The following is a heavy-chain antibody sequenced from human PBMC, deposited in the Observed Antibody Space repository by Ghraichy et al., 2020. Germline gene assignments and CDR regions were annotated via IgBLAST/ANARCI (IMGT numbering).Heavy chain of an antibody. D-gene: IGHD6-25*01. V-gene: IGHV4-34*01. J-gene: IGHJ4*02. CDR1: GGSFSGYY. CDR3: ARGMKWAAAGQYYFDY. Sequence: SQTLSLTCAVYGGSFSGYYWSWIRQPPGKGLEWIGEINRSGTTNYIPSLKSRAAISIDTSKNLFSLNLNSVTAADTAVYFCARGMKWAAAGQYYFDYWGQGTLVTVSS. CDR2: INRSGTT.